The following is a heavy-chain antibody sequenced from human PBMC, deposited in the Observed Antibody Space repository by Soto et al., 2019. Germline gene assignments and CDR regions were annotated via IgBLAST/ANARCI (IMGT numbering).Heavy chain of an antibody. D-gene: IGHD3-10*01. J-gene: IGHJ4*02. CDR1: GDSITKNYRRWSMTNYYY. CDR2: VESSGRT. Sequence: SETLSLTCTVSGDSITKNYRRWSMTNYYYWSWFRQTPGKGLEWIGYVESSGRTEYKPSLASLVTLSLDSSHNQFSLTLRPVTTADRALYCCATGVYGAYLDYWGQGIPVTVSS. CDR3: ATGVYGAYLDY. V-gene: IGHV4-61*08.